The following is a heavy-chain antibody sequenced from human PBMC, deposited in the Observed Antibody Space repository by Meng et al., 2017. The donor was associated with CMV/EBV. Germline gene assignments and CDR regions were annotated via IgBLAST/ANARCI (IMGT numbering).Heavy chain of an antibody. D-gene: IGHD3-10*01. Sequence: SETLSITCTVSGGSISSYYWSWIRQPPGKGLEWIGYIYYSGSTNYNPSLKSRVTISVDTSKNQFSLKLRSVTAADTAVYYCARLALLSETYYYGSGSYAPPGMDVWGQGTTVTVSS. J-gene: IGHJ6*02. CDR1: GGSISSYY. CDR2: IYYSGST. V-gene: IGHV4-59*01. CDR3: ARLALLSETYYYGSGSYAPPGMDV.